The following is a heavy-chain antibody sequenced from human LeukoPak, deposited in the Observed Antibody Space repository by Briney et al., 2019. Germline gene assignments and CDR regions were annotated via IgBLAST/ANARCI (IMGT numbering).Heavy chain of an antibody. V-gene: IGHV4-4*07. CDR3: ARDDFEYSVHYGMDV. CDR1: GGXISTYY. D-gene: IGHD3-9*01. CDR2: VHRSGNT. J-gene: IGHJ6*02. Sequence: PSETLSLTCIVSGGXISTYYWSWIRQPAGKGLEWIGRVHRSGNTNYNPSLQSRVTMSVDTSKNQISLRLRFVTAADTAVYYCARDDFEYSVHYGMDVWGQGTAVTVSS.